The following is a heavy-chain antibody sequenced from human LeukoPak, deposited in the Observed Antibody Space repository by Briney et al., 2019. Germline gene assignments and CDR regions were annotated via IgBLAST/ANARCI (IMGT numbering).Heavy chain of an antibody. CDR1: GFTFTSYD. J-gene: IGHJ3*02. D-gene: IGHD4-17*01. V-gene: IGHV1-8*01. Sequence: SVKVSCKASGFTFTSYDINWVRQATGQGLEWIGWMNPNSGNTGYAQKFQGRVTMTRNTSISTAYMELSSLRSEDTAVYYCARGQPTVTRVDDAFDIWGQGTMVTVSS. CDR3: ARGQPTVTRVDDAFDI. CDR2: MNPNSGNT.